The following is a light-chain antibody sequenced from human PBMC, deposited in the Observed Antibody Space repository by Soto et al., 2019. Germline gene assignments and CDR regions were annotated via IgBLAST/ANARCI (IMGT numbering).Light chain of an antibody. Sequence: SYELTQPPSVSVSPGQTASITCSGDKLGDKYACWYQQKPGQSPVLVIYQDSKRPSGIPERFSGSNSGNTATLTFIGPQSMTVADYYCQAWDSSTHVVFGGGTKLTVL. CDR1: KLGDKY. V-gene: IGLV3-1*01. CDR3: QAWDSSTHVV. J-gene: IGLJ2*01. CDR2: QDS.